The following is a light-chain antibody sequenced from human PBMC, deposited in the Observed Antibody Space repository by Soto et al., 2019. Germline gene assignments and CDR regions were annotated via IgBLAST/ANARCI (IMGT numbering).Light chain of an antibody. Sequence: EIVMTQSPATLSVSPGERATLSCRASQSIANRLAWYQQKPGQAPRLLIYGASTRATGVPARFSGSGSGTEFPLTISSLQSEDFAVYYCQQYNNWLALTFGGGTKVEIK. CDR3: QQYNNWLALT. V-gene: IGKV3-15*01. CDR2: GAS. CDR1: QSIANR. J-gene: IGKJ4*01.